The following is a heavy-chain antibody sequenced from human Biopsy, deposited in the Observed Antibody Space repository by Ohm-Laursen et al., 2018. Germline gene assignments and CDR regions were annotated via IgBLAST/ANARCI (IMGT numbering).Heavy chain of an antibody. V-gene: IGHV1-2*02. CDR3: AIFEGYSDDNLDYEHYGMDV. CDR1: GYAFIGSY. CDR2: INPDSGGT. Sequence: ASVKVSCNASGYAFIGSYIHWVRQAPGQGLEWMGWINPDSGGTNYAQKFQGRVTMTRDTSISTVQMELSSLRSDDTAVYYCAIFEGYSDDNLDYEHYGMDVWGQGTTVTVSS. J-gene: IGHJ6*02. D-gene: IGHD1-26*01.